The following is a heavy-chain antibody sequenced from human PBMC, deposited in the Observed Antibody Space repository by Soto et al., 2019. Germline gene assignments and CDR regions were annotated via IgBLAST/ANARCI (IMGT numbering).Heavy chain of an antibody. Sequence: EVQLVQSGAEVKKAGESLKISCKGSGYRFTKYWIGWVRQMPGKGLEWMGIIYPGDSDTRNSPSFQGQVTISVDKSISTAYLQWRSLKASDTAMYYCATLGEYSTSWDFDYWGQGTLVTVSS. CDR1: GYRFTKYW. CDR3: ATLGEYSTSWDFDY. J-gene: IGHJ4*02. V-gene: IGHV5-51*01. D-gene: IGHD6-13*01. CDR2: IYPGDSDT.